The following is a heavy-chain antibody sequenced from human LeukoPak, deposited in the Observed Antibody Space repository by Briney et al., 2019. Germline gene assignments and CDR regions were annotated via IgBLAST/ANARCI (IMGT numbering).Heavy chain of an antibody. J-gene: IGHJ4*02. CDR3: VRRGDASSGWGDHDF. D-gene: IGHD6-19*01. Sequence: PGGSLRLSCAASGFTFNRNAISWVPQAPGKGLEWVSTIGGSGDKTFYADPVKGRFTISRDNSKNMVHLQMNSLTGEDTALYYCVRRGDASSGWGDHDFWGQGALVTVSS. CDR1: GFTFNRNA. CDR2: IGGSGDKT. V-gene: IGHV3-23*01.